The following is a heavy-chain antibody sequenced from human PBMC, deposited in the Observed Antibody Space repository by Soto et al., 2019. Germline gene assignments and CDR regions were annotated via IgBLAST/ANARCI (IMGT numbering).Heavy chain of an antibody. CDR3: ARGGYSGYDTGMDV. V-gene: IGHV4-34*01. CDR1: GGSFSGYY. D-gene: IGHD5-12*01. J-gene: IGHJ6*02. Sequence: RSLTCTVYGGSFSGYYWSWIRQPPGKGLEWIGEINHSGSTNYNPSLTSRVTISVDTSKNQFSLKLSSVTAADTAVYYCARGGYSGYDTGMDVWGQGTTVTVSS. CDR2: INHSGST.